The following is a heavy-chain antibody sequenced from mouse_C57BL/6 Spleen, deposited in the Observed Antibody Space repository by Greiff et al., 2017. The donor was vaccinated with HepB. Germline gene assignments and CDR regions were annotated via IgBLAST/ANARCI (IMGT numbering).Heavy chain of an antibody. D-gene: IGHD1-1*01. J-gene: IGHJ4*01. CDR1: GYTFTSYW. CDR2: INPSNGGT. CDR3: ARHPHYYGRAMDY. V-gene: IGHV1-53*01. Sequence: VQLQQPGTELVKPGASVKLSCKASGYTFTSYWMHWVKQRPGQGLEWIGNINPSNGGTNYNEKFKSKATLTVDKSSSTAYMQLSSLTSEDSAVYYCARHPHYYGRAMDYWGQGTSVTVSS.